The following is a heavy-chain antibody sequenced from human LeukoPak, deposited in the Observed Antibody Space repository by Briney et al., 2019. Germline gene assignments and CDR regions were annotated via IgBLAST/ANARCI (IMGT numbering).Heavy chain of an antibody. D-gene: IGHD5-18*01. J-gene: IGHJ4*02. CDR3: ARFGHGGYSYGFGGEGDY. CDR1: GYTFTSYD. Sequence: GASVKVSCKASGYTFTSYDINWVRQATGQGLEWMGWMNPNSGNTGYAQKFQGRVTMTRNTSISTAYMELSSLRSEDTAVYYCARFGHGGYSYGFGGEGDYWGQGTLVTVSS. V-gene: IGHV1-8*01. CDR2: MNPNSGNT.